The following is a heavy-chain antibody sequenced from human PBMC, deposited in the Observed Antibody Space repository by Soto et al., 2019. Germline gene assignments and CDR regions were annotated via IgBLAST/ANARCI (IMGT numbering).Heavy chain of an antibody. Sequence: QVQLVQSGAEVKKPGSSVKVSCKASGGTFSSYAISWVRQAPGQGLEWMGGIIPIFGTANYAQKFQGRVTITAEESTSTAYMELSSLRSEDTAVYYCARASGYCSSTSCFQKGLNYYYGMDVWGQGTTVTVSS. CDR3: ARASGYCSSTSCFQKGLNYYYGMDV. CDR1: GGTFSSYA. V-gene: IGHV1-69*01. J-gene: IGHJ6*02. D-gene: IGHD2-2*01. CDR2: IIPIFGTA.